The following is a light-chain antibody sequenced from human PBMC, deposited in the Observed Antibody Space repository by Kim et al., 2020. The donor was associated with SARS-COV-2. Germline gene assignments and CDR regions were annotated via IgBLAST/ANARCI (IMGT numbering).Light chain of an antibody. J-gene: IGKJ2*01. V-gene: IGKV3D-20*01. CDR1: HNVRY. CDR3: QQYAGSPPHT. CDR2: DNS. Sequence: EIVLTQSPATLSLSPGESATLSCGASHNVRYLAWYQKKPGLAPRLLIFDNSRRATGIPDRFIGSGSGSYFTLTISRLEPEDSAVYYCQQYAGSPPHTFGQGTRLEI.